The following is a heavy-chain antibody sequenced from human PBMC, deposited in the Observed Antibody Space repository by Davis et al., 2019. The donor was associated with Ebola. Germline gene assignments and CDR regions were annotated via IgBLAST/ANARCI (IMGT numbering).Heavy chain of an antibody. V-gene: IGHV1-8*01. Sequence: AASVKVSCKASGYTFTSYDINWVRQATGQGLEWMGWMNPNSGNTGYAQKFQGRVTMTRNTSISTAYMELSSLRSEDTAVYYCTRPSAYCSGGSCPSWGQGTLVTVSS. CDR2: MNPNSGNT. CDR3: TRPSAYCSGGSCPS. CDR1: GYTFTSYD. D-gene: IGHD2-15*01. J-gene: IGHJ4*02.